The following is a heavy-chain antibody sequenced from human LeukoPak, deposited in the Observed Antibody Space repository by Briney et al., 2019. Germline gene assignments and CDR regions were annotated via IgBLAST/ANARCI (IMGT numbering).Heavy chain of an antibody. CDR2: IDTSGSPI. J-gene: IGHJ5*02. Sequence: GGSLRLSCATSGFTFSSYIMNWIRQAPGKGLEWVSYIDTSGSPIYYADSVKGRFTISRDNAKNSLYLQMNSLRADDTAVYYCARGPPLFDPWGQGALVTVSS. CDR3: ARGPPLFDP. V-gene: IGHV3-48*01. CDR1: GFTFSSYI.